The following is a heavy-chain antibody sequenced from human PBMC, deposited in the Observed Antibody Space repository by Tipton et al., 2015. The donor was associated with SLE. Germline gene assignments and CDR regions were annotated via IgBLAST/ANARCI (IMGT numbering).Heavy chain of an antibody. J-gene: IGHJ4*02. CDR1: GFTFSSYW. D-gene: IGHD2-2*01. CDR2: IKQDGSEK. Sequence: SLRLSCAASGFTFSSYWMSWVRQAPGKGLEWVANIKQDGSEKYYVDSVKGRFTISRDNAKNSLYLQMNSLRAEDTAVYYCAREPPPRSSSTSSTDDWGQGPLVTVSS. V-gene: IGHV3-7*01. CDR3: AREPPPRSSSTSSTDD.